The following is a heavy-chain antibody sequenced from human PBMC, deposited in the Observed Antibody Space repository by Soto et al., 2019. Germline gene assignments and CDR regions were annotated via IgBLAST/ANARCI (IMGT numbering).Heavy chain of an antibody. CDR1: GYTFSNYG. CDR2: ISGYNGNT. V-gene: IGHV1-18*01. CDR3: ARDPYHVLMVNAPNLYGMDV. D-gene: IGHD2-8*01. Sequence: VKVSCKASGYTFSNYGFSWVRQAPGQGLEWMGWISGYNGNTNYAERLQGRVTMTTDTSTSTAYMELKSLRYDDTAVYYCARDPYHVLMVNAPNLYGMDVWGQGTTVTVSS. J-gene: IGHJ6*02.